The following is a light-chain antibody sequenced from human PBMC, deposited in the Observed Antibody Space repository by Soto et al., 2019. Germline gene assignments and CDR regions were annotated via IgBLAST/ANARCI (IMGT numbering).Light chain of an antibody. CDR2: SDN. Sequence: QSVLTQPPSASGTPGQRVTLSCSGSSSNIGTSTVIWYQQLPGAAPKLLIYSDNQRPSGVPDRFAGSKSGTSASLAISGLQSEDEADYYCAAWDVSLVVFGGGTKLTVL. V-gene: IGLV1-44*01. J-gene: IGLJ2*01. CDR3: AAWDVSLVV. CDR1: SSNIGTST.